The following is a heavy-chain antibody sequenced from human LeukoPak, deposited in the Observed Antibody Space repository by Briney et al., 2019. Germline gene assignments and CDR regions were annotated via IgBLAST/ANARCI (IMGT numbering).Heavy chain of an antibody. CDR3: ARDPSPHYYDSSGYYF. D-gene: IGHD3-22*01. CDR1: GFSFSAYS. CDR2: ISSSSSYI. J-gene: IGHJ4*02. V-gene: IGHV3-21*01. Sequence: GGSLRLSCGTSGFSFSAYSMNWVRQAPGKGLEWVSSISSSSSYIYYADSVKGRFTISRDNAKNSLYLQMNSLRAEDTAVYYCARDPSPHYYDSSGYYFWGQGTLVTVSS.